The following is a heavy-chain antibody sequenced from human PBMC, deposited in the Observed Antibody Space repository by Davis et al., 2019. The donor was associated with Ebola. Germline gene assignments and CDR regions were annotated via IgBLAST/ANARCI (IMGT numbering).Heavy chain of an antibody. CDR3: ARGFTTDYYYYGMDV. V-gene: IGHV1-8*02. D-gene: IGHD1-26*01. Sequence: ASVKVSCKASGYTFTGYYMHWVRQATGQGLEWMGWMNPNSGNTGYAQKFQGRVTMTRNTSISTAYMELSSLRSEDTAVYYCARGFTTDYYYYGMDVWGQGTTVTVSS. CDR2: MNPNSGNT. J-gene: IGHJ6*02. CDR1: GYTFTGYY.